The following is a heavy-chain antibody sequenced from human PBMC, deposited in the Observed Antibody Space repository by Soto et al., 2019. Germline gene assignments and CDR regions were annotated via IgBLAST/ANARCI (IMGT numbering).Heavy chain of an antibody. J-gene: IGHJ6*02. D-gene: IGHD2-2*01. CDR3: ASHSRIVVVPDHYYYGMDV. CDR2: IIPIFGTA. CDR1: GGTFSSYA. Sequence: SVKVSCKASGGTFSSYAISWVRQAPGQGLEWMGGIIPIFGTANYAQKFQGRVTITADESTSTAYMELSSLRSEDTAVYYCASHSRIVVVPDHYYYGMDVWGQGTTVTVSS. V-gene: IGHV1-69*13.